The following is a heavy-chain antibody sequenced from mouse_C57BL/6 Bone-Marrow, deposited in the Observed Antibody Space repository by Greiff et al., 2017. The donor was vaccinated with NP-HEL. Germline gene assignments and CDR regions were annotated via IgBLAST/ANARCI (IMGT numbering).Heavy chain of an antibody. CDR1: GFNIKDDY. J-gene: IGHJ2*01. Sequence: VQLQQSGAELVRPGASVKLSCTASGFNIKDDYMHWVKQRPEQGLEWIGWIDPENGATEYASKFQGKATITADTSSNTAYLQLSSLTSEDTAVYYCTTFGYYGSGYWGQGTTLTGSS. CDR3: TTFGYYGSGY. CDR2: IDPENGAT. V-gene: IGHV14-4*01. D-gene: IGHD1-1*01.